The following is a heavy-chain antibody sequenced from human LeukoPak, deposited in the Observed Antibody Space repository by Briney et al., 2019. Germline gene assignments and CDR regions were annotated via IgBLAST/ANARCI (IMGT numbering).Heavy chain of an antibody. J-gene: IGHJ4*02. D-gene: IGHD6-19*01. CDR2: ISGSGDST. CDR1: GFSFGDHG. V-gene: IGHV3-23*01. CDR3: AKDPGYTSGSSFFDY. Sequence: GGSLRLSCEASGFSFGDHGMAWVRQAPGKGLEWVSSISGSGDSTYYADSVKGRLTISRDNSKNTLYLQMNSLRVEDTAVYYCAKDPGYTSGSSFFDYWGQGTLVTVSS.